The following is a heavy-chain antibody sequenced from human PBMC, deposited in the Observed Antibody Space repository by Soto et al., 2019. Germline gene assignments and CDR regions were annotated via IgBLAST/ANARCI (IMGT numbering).Heavy chain of an antibody. Sequence: QVQLQESGPGLVEPSGTLSLTCAVSGASIGTNNWWSWVRQPPGKGLEWIGEVYHSGTTNCNPSLKSRVTISIDMSKNQFSLTLTSMTAADTALYYCAVPGRGDFDYWSQGTLVTVSS. CDR3: AVPGRGDFDY. CDR2: VYHSGTT. J-gene: IGHJ4*02. V-gene: IGHV4-4*02. D-gene: IGHD5-12*01. CDR1: GASIGTNNW.